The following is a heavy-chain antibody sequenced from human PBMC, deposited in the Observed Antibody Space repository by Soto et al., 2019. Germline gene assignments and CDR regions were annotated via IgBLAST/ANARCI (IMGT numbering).Heavy chain of an antibody. V-gene: IGHV5-51*01. CDR1: GYSFTSYW. CDR2: IYPGDSDT. J-gene: IGHJ6*02. D-gene: IGHD6-13*01. Sequence: PCESLKISCKCSGYSFTSYWIGWVRQMPGKGLEWMGIIYPGDSDTRYSPSFQGQVTISADKSISTAYLQWSSLKASDTAMYYCVGISSSSPKYQCIACMVVGGQGAMV. CDR3: VGISSSSPKYQCIACMVV.